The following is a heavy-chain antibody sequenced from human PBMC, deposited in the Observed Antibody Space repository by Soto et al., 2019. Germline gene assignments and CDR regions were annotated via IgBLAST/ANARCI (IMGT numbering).Heavy chain of an antibody. V-gene: IGHV4-59*08. J-gene: IGHJ4*02. D-gene: IGHD6-19*01. Sequence: ASETLSLTCTVSGGSISSYYWSWIRQPPGKGLEWIGYIYYSGSTNYNPSLKSRVTISVDTSKNQFSLKLSSVTAADTAVYYCARHEAVAGSYYFDYWGQGTLVTVSS. CDR3: ARHEAVAGSYYFDY. CDR2: IYYSGST. CDR1: GGSISSYY.